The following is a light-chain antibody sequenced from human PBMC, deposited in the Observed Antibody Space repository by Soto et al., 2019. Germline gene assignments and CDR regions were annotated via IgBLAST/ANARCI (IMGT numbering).Light chain of an antibody. CDR2: RND. CDR3: AAWDDSLSGVV. J-gene: IGLJ2*01. Sequence: QSVLTQPPSASGTPGQRVTISCSGDTSNIGSNFVYWYQQLPGTAPKLLIYRNDQRPSGVPDRFSGSRPGTSASLAIDGLRSEDEAEYYCAAWDDSLSGVVLGGGTKLTVL. V-gene: IGLV1-47*01. CDR1: TSNIGSNF.